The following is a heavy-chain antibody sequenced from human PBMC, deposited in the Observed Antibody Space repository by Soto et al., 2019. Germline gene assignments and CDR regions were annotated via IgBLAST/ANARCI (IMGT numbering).Heavy chain of an antibody. CDR3: ARGGSSDGQAALDF. Sequence: QVQQQPWGAGLLKPSETLSLTCTVYAGSFSHYYWNWIRQSPGKGLEWIGKIKHGGSSSYNPSLRSGVPIQVEMPKTQFPRTLSSVTAGDTVVYYWARGGSSDGQAALDFGAKGKMVPVSS. D-gene: IGHD6-19*01. CDR2: IKHGGSS. J-gene: IGHJ3*01. V-gene: IGHV4-34*01. CDR1: AGSFSHYY.